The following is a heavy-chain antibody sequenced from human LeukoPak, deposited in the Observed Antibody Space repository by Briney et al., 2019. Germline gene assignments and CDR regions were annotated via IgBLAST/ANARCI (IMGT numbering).Heavy chain of an antibody. CDR1: GYTFTSYD. V-gene: IGHV1-8*01. CDR3: ARGTRLQVGILVY. CDR2: MNPNSGNT. Sequence: ASVTVSCKASGYTFTSYDINWVRQAPGQGLEWMGWMNPNSGNTGYAQKFQGRVTMTRNTSISTAYMELSSLRSEDTAVYYCARGTRLQVGILVYWGQGTLVTVSS. J-gene: IGHJ4*02. D-gene: IGHD4-11*01.